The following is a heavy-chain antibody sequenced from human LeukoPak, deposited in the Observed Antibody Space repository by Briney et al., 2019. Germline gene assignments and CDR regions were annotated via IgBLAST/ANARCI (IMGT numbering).Heavy chain of an antibody. CDR2: IQYDGSNK. Sequence: GGSLGLSCAASGFTFNGYGMNWVRQAPGKGLEWVAFIQYDGSNKYYADSVKGRFTVSRDNSKNTLYLQMNSLRAEDTAVYYCAKERGFGKYQLPKHPGDAFDIWGQGTMVTVSS. J-gene: IGHJ3*02. D-gene: IGHD2-2*01. CDR1: GFTFNGYG. CDR3: AKERGFGKYQLPKHPGDAFDI. V-gene: IGHV3-30*02.